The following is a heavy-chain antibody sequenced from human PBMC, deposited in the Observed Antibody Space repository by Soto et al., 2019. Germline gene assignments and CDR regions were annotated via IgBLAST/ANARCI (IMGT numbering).Heavy chain of an antibody. CDR1: GYTFTSHD. CDR2: MNPNSGNT. J-gene: IGHJ4*02. D-gene: IGHD4-17*01. V-gene: IGHV1-8*01. CDR3: ARLDYGYYARFDY. Sequence: QVQLVQSGAEVKKSGASVKVSCKASGYTFTSHDINWVRQATGQGLEWMGWMNPNSGNTGYAQKFEGRVTMSRNTSISTAYMELISLRSDDTAVYYCARLDYGYYARFDYWGQGTLVTVSS.